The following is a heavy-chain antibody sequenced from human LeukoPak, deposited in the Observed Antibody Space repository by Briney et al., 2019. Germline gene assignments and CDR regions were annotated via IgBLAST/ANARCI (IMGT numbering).Heavy chain of an antibody. CDR1: GFTFSTYP. CDR2: IFANGDIT. CDR3: VKSPSDGLDV. J-gene: IGHJ6*02. Sequence: GGCLRLSCSAAGFTFSTYPMHWVRQAPGKGLEYVSTIFANGDITSYAASVKGRFTTSRDNSKNTLYLQMSSLRPEDTAVYYCVKSPSDGLDVWGQGATVTVPS. V-gene: IGHV3-64D*09.